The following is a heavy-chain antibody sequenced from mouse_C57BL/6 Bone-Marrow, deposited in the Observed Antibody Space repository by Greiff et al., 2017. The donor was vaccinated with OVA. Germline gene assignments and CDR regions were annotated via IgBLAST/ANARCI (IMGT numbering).Heavy chain of an antibody. Sequence: EVKLQESGGGLVQPGGSLKLSCAASGFTFSDYYMYWVRLTPEKRLEWVAYISNGGGSTYYPDTVKGRFTISRDNAKNTLYLQMSRLKSEDTAMYYCARHYYYGYDDAYWGQGTLVTVSA. J-gene: IGHJ3*01. CDR3: ARHYYYGYDDAY. D-gene: IGHD2-2*01. CDR1: GFTFSDYY. CDR2: ISNGGGST. V-gene: IGHV5-12*01.